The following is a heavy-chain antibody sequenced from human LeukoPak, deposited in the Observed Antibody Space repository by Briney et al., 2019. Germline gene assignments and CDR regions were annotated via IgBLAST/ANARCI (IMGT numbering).Heavy chain of an antibody. Sequence: SQTLSLTCAVSGDIVSSNSVAWNWIRQTPSRGLEWLGRTYYRSKWYIEYAESVRSRITINADTSKNQFSLQLSSVSPDDTAVYYCAREREHSFEYWGQGTLVTVSS. J-gene: IGHJ4*02. V-gene: IGHV6-1*01. D-gene: IGHD1/OR15-1a*01. CDR1: GDIVSSNSVA. CDR2: TYYRSKWYI. CDR3: AREREHSFEY.